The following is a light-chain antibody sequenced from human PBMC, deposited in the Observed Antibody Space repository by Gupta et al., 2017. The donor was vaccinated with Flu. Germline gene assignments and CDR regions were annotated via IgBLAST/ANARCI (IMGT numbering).Light chain of an antibody. CDR1: SSNMGNNY. J-gene: IGLJ3*02. Sequence: KVNISCSGSSSNMGNNYVCWYQQFPGTAPKLRIYETNRRPSGIPDRFSGSKSGTSATLGITGLQTGDEADYYCASWDNSLSATVFGGGTKVTVL. CDR2: ETN. CDR3: ASWDNSLSATV. V-gene: IGLV1-51*02.